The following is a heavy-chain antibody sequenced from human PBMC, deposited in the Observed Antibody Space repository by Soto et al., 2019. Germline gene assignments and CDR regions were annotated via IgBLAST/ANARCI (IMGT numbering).Heavy chain of an antibody. CDR1: GFIFSDYA. CDR2: IRSKAYGGTT. D-gene: IGHD1-20*01. V-gene: IGHV3-49*04. CDR3: TYNLYYFDY. J-gene: IGHJ4*02. Sequence: LRLSCAASGFIFSDYAMTWVRQAPGKGLEWVGFIRSKAYGGTTEYAASVKGRFTISRDDSKSIACLQMNSLKTEDTAVYYCTYNLYYFDYWGQGALVTVSS.